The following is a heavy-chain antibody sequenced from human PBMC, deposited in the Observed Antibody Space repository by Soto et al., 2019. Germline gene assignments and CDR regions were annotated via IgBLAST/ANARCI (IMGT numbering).Heavy chain of an antibody. D-gene: IGHD1-26*01. CDR1: GFTFSSYD. CDR3: AKGTPELLHFDY. V-gene: IGHV3-64D*06. J-gene: IGHJ4*02. Sequence: GGSLRLSCSASGFTFSSYDMHWVRQAPGKGLEYVSAISSNGGSTYYADSVKGRFTISRDNSKNTLYLQMSSLRAEDTAVYYCAKGTPELLHFDYWGQGTLVTVSS. CDR2: ISSNGGST.